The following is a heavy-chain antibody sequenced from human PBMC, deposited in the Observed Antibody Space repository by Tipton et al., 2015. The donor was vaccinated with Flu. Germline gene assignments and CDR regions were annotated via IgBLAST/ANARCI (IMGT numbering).Heavy chain of an antibody. CDR2: INHSGST. Sequence: TLSLTCAVYGGSFSGYYWNWIRQPPGKGLEWIGEINHSGSTNYNPSLRSRVTMLVDRSKNQFSLKLSFVTAADTAVYYCARRDYSNYVSVPKNWFDSWGQGILVTVSS. CDR3: ARRDYSNYVSVPKNWFDS. D-gene: IGHD4-11*01. V-gene: IGHV4-34*01. J-gene: IGHJ5*01. CDR1: GGSFSGYY.